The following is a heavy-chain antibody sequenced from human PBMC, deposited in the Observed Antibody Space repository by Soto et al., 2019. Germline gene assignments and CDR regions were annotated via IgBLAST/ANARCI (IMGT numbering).Heavy chain of an antibody. CDR3: ARDTDLTLVTTLDY. V-gene: IGHV1-3*01. Sequence: ASVKVSCKASGYTFRAYPIYWVRQAPGQRLECMGWINASNGNARYSEKFEGRVTFTRDTSTTTAYMEFGSLRSEDTALYFCARDTDLTLVTTLDYWGQGTLVTVSS. CDR1: GYTFRAYP. J-gene: IGHJ4*02. CDR2: INASNGNA. D-gene: IGHD4-17*01.